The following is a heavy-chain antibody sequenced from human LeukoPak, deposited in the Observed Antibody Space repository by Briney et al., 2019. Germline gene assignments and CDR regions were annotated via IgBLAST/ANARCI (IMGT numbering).Heavy chain of an antibody. CDR1: GGSISRGGYY. CDR2: IYYSGST. D-gene: IGHD3-22*01. CDR3: ARDPAHYYDSSGYLRDAFDI. J-gene: IGHJ3*02. Sequence: SETLSLTCTVSGGSISRGGYYWSWIRQHPGKGLEWIGYIYYSGSTYYNPSPKSRVTISVDTSKNQFSLKLSSVTAADTAVYYCARDPAHYYDSSGYLRDAFDIWGQGTMVTVSS. V-gene: IGHV4-31*03.